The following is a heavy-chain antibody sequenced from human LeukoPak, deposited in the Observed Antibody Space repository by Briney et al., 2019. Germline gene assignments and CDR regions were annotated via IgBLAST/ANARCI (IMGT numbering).Heavy chain of an antibody. D-gene: IGHD3-22*01. CDR2: ISPYSGNT. CDR3: ARGADGYWYFDL. V-gene: IGHV1-18*01. J-gene: IGHJ2*01. Sequence: ASVTVSCTASGYTFTSYGISWVRQAPGQGLEWMGWISPYSGNTDYAQKLQGRVTMTTDTSTSTAYMELRSLRSDDTAVYYCARGADGYWYFDLWGQGTLVTVPS. CDR1: GYTFTSYG.